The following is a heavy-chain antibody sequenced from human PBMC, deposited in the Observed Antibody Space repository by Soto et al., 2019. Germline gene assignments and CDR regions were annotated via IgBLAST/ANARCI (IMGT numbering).Heavy chain of an antibody. V-gene: IGHV4-39*01. D-gene: IGHD2-15*01. CDR3: ASYFFDGRGTPQVSAVY. CDR2: ISYSGST. CDR1: SASISSSSYY. Sequence: SETLSLTRAVSSASISSSSYYWGLIRQPPGKGLEWIGSISYSGSTYYNPSLKSRATISVDTSKNQFSPKLRSVTAADTAVYYCASYFFDGRGTPQVSAVYGGQGTPVTV. J-gene: IGHJ4*02.